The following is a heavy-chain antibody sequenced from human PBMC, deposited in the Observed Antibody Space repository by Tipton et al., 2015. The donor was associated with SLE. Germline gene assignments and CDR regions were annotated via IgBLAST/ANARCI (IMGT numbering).Heavy chain of an antibody. Sequence: SLRLSCAASGFTFSTYAMSWVRQAPGKGLEWVSVIYSGGSSTCFADSVEGRFTISRDDSKNTLFLQMNCLRAEDTAVYYCAKGYYGSGSYIDYWGQGTLVTVSA. CDR3: AKGYYGSGSYIDY. V-gene: IGHV3-23*03. CDR1: GFTFSTYA. J-gene: IGHJ4*02. CDR2: IYSGGSST. D-gene: IGHD3-10*01.